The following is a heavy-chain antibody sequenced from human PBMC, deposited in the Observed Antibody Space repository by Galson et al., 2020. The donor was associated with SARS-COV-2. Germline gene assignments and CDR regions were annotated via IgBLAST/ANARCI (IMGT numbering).Heavy chain of an antibody. J-gene: IGHJ6*02. CDR1: GDSIRSYH. D-gene: IGHD3-16*01. V-gene: IGHV4-59*08. CDR3: ARLCVGSTQGLRWWEQPDDEYCGLDV. Sequence: ASETLSLTCSVSGDSIRSYHWSWIRQSPGKGLEWVGYFYNSETTNYNPSLMGRFTLSVDKSKTHFSLKLTSVTAADTAVYYCARLCVGSTQGLRWWEQPDDEYCGLDVWGQGTTVTVSS. CDR2: FYNSETT.